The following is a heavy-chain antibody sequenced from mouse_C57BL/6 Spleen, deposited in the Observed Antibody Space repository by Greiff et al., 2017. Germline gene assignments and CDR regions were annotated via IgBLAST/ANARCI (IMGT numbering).Heavy chain of an antibody. Sequence: VQLQQPGAELVRPGSSVKLSCKASGYTFTSYWMDWVKQRPGQGLEWIGNIYPSDSETHYNQKFKDKATLTVDKSSSTAYLQLSSLTSEDSAVYYCARRAQATGFAYWGQGTLVTVSA. CDR3: ARRAQATGFAY. J-gene: IGHJ3*01. D-gene: IGHD3-2*02. CDR1: GYTFTSYW. CDR2: IYPSDSET. V-gene: IGHV1-61*01.